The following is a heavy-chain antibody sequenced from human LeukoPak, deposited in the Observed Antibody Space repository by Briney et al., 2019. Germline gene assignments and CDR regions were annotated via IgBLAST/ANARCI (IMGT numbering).Heavy chain of an antibody. CDR3: ARGVAALMDV. D-gene: IGHD6-6*01. Sequence: GGSLRLSCAASRFTFSNYWMNWVRQAPGKGLEWVANIKQDASEKYYEDSVRGRFTISRDNAKNSLYLQMDSLRGEDTAVYFCARGVAALMDVWGKGTTVTVSS. J-gene: IGHJ6*03. CDR2: IKQDASEK. CDR1: RFTFSNYW. V-gene: IGHV3-7*04.